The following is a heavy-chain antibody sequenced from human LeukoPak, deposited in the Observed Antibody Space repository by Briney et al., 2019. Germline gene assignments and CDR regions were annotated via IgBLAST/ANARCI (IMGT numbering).Heavy chain of an antibody. CDR2: INHSGST. CDR1: GGSFSGYY. CDR3: ARGRVVNTMIVVVINPFDY. J-gene: IGHJ4*02. D-gene: IGHD3-22*01. Sequence: SETLSLTCAVYGGSFSGYYWSWIRQPPGKALEWIGEINHSGSTNYNPSLKSRVTISVDTSKNQFSLKLSSVTAADTAVYYCARGRVVNTMIVVVINPFDYWGQGTLVTVSS. V-gene: IGHV4-34*01.